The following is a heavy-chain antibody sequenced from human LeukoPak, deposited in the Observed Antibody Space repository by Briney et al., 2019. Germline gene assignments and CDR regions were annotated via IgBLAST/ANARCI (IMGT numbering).Heavy chain of an antibody. CDR3: ARRSISGNPWDYFDY. CDR1: GASISSYY. Sequence: SETLSLTCTVSGASISSYYWSWIRQPPGKGLEWIAFMYYSGSTNYNPSLKSRVTISVDTSKNQFSLKLRSVTAADTAVYYCARRSISGNPWDYFDYWGQGTLVTVSS. J-gene: IGHJ4*02. D-gene: IGHD1-26*01. CDR2: MYYSGST. V-gene: IGHV4-59*08.